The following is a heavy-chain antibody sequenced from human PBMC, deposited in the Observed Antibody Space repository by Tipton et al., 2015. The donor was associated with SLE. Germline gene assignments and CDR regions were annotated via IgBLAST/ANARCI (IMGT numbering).Heavy chain of an antibody. V-gene: IGHV4-39*01. CDR2: IFYSGSA. J-gene: IGHJ3*01. CDR1: GGSLSRSTYY. D-gene: IGHD3-10*01. CDR3: ARQGRNYASGSSF. Sequence: TLSLTCTVSGGSLSRSTYYWGWVRQPPGKGLEWIGNIFYSGSAYYNPSLKSRVTIYVDTSKNQFSLKLNSVTAADTAVYYCARQGRNYASGSSFWGQGTMVTVSS.